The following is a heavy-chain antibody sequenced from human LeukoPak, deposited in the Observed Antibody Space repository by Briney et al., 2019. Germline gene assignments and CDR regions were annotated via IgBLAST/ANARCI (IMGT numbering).Heavy chain of an antibody. CDR1: GGSISSGGYY. CDR2: IYYSGST. CDR3: ASTSEDSSSWTFDY. J-gene: IGHJ4*02. V-gene: IGHV4-31*03. Sequence: SETLSLTCTVSGGSISSGGYYWSWIRQRPGKGLEWIGYIYYSGSTYYNPSLKSRVTISVDTSKNQLSLKLSSVTAADTAVYYCASTSEDSSSWTFDYWGQGTLVTVSS. D-gene: IGHD6-13*01.